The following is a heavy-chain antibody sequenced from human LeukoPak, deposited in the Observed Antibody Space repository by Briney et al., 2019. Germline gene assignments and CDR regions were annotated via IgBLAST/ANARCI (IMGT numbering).Heavy chain of an antibody. V-gene: IGHV3-48*01. CDR3: AREIGVGGGKYVWGSYRYDY. Sequence: GRSLRLSCAASGFTFSSYSMNWVRQAPGKGLEWVSYISSSSSTIYYADSVKGRFTISRDNAKNSLYLQMNSLRAEDTAVYYCAREIGVGGGKYVWGSYRYDYWGQGTLVTVSS. J-gene: IGHJ4*02. CDR1: GFTFSSYS. CDR2: ISSSSSTI. D-gene: IGHD3-16*02.